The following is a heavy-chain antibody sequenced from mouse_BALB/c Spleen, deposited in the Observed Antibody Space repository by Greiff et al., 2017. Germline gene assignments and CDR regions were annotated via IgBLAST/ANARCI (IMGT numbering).Heavy chain of an antibody. CDR2: IYPGSGST. D-gene: IGHD1-2*01. J-gene: IGHJ3*01. V-gene: IGHV1S22*01. CDR1: GYTFTSYW. Sequence: LKQPGSELVRPGASVKLSCKASGYTFTSYWMHWVKQRPGQGLEWIGNIYPGSGSTNYDEKFKSKATLTVDTSSSTAYMQLSSLTSEDSAVYYCTRSTTDTRGFAYWGQGTLVTVSA. CDR3: TRSTTDTRGFAY.